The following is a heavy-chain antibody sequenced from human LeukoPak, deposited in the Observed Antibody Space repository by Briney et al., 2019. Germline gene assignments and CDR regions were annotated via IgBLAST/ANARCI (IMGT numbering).Heavy chain of an antibody. J-gene: IGHJ4*02. CDR1: GGSFSSYY. D-gene: IGHD6-13*01. Sequence: SETLSLTCSVSGGSFSSYYWTWIRQPPGKGLEWIGYIFFSGSTYYNPSLKSRVTISVDTSKNQFSLKLSSVTAADTAVYYCARVGTTVAAAAIDYWGQGTLVTVSS. CDR3: ARVGTTVAAAAIDY. V-gene: IGHV4-59*12. CDR2: IFFSGST.